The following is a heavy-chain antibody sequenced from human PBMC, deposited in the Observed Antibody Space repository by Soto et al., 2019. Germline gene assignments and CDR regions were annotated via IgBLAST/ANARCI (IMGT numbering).Heavy chain of an antibody. J-gene: IGHJ3*02. CDR3: ARGDCSGGSCYDADAFDI. V-gene: IGHV3-48*01. CDR2: ISSSSSTI. CDR1: GFTFSSYS. Sequence: EVQLVESGGGLVQPGGSLRLSCAASGFTFSSYSMNWVRQAPGKGLAWVSYISSSSSTIYYADSVKGRFTISRDNAKNSLYLQMNSLRAEDTAVYYCARGDCSGGSCYDADAFDIWAQGTMVTVSS. D-gene: IGHD2-15*01.